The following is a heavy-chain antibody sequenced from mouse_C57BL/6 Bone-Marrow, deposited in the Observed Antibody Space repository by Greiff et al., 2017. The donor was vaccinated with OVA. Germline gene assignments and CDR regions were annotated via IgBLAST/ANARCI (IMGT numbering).Heavy chain of an antibody. CDR2: IWTGGGT. V-gene: IGHV2-9-1*01. Sequence: VKLMESGPGLVAPSQSLSITCTVSGFSLTSYAISWVRQPPGKGLEWLGVIWTGGGTNYNSAIKYRLSISKDKSQSQVFLKMNSLQTDDTARYYCARKRYYGSSPYFDYWGQGTTLTVSS. CDR1: GFSLTSYA. D-gene: IGHD1-1*01. J-gene: IGHJ2*01. CDR3: ARKRYYGSSPYFDY.